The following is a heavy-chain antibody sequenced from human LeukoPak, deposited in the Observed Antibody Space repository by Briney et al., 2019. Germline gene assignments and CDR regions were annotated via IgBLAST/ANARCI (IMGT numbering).Heavy chain of an antibody. CDR2: IYYSGST. Sequence: PSETLSLTCTVSGGSISSYYWSWIRQPPGKGLEWIGYIYYSGSTNYNPSLKSRVTISVDTSKNQFSLKLSSVTAADTAVYYCARGNPMATYAFDIWGQGTMVTVSS. CDR3: ARGNPMATYAFDI. D-gene: IGHD5-24*01. V-gene: IGHV4-59*01. CDR1: GGSISSYY. J-gene: IGHJ3*02.